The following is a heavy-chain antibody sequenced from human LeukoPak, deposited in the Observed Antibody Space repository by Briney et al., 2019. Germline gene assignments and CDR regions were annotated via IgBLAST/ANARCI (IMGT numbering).Heavy chain of an antibody. J-gene: IGHJ5*02. V-gene: IGHV3-48*04. Sequence: GGSLRLSCAASGFTFSSYAMSWVRQAPGKGLEWVSYIDLSGSTLYYVDSVKGRFTISRDNAQNSLYLQMNSLRAEDTAVYYCARGPPLFDPWGQGTLVAVSS. CDR1: GFTFSSYA. CDR2: IDLSGSTL. CDR3: ARGPPLFDP.